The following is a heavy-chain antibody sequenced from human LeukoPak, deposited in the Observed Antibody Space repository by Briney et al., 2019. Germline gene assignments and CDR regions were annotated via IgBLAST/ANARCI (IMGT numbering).Heavy chain of an antibody. D-gene: IGHD2-8*01. J-gene: IGHJ3*02. Sequence: SVKVSCKASGGTFSSYAISWVRQAPGQGLEWMGRIIPILGIANYAQKFQGRVTITADKSTSTAYMELSSLRSEDTAVYYCARALEYADAFDIWGQGTMVTVSS. V-gene: IGHV1-69*04. CDR3: ARALEYADAFDI. CDR1: GGTFSSYA. CDR2: IIPILGIA.